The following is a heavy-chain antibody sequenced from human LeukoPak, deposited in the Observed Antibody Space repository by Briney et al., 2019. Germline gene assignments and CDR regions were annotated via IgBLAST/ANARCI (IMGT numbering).Heavy chain of an antibody. CDR1: GFTFSSYA. V-gene: IGHV3-23*01. D-gene: IGHD7-27*01. CDR2: ISGSGGRT. J-gene: IGHJ4*02. CDR3: AEDNGFWGFDY. Sequence: GGSLRLSCAASGFTFSSYAMGWVRQAPGKGLEWVSAISGSGGRTYYADSVKGRFTISRDNSKNTLYLQMNSLRAEDTAVYYCAEDNGFWGFDYWGQGTLVTVSS.